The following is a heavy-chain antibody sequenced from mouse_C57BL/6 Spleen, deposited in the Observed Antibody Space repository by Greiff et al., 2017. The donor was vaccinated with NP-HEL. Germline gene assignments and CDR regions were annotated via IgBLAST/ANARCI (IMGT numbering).Heavy chain of an antibody. V-gene: IGHV1-55*01. CDR1: GYTFTSYW. D-gene: IGHD1-1*01. J-gene: IGHJ3*01. CDR3: ARDSGSSPWFAY. Sequence: QVQLQQPGAELVKPGASVKMSCKASGYTFTSYWITWVKQRPGQGLEWIGDIYPGSGSTNYNEKFKSKATLTVDTSSSTAYMQLSSLTSEDSAVYYCARDSGSSPWFAYWGQGTLVTVSA. CDR2: IYPGSGST.